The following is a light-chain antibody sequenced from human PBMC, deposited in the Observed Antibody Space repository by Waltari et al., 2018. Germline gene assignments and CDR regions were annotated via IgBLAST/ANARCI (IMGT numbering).Light chain of an antibody. J-gene: IGLJ3*02. Sequence: QSALTQPASVSGSPAQSITISCPDVGGCNVVPWYQQYPRKAPNLMIYEVTKRPSGVSTRFSGSKSGNTASLTISGLQGEDEADYYCCSYAGSSTWVFGGGTKVTVL. V-gene: IGLV2-23*02. CDR1: VGGCNV. CDR2: EVT. CDR3: CSYAGSSTWV.